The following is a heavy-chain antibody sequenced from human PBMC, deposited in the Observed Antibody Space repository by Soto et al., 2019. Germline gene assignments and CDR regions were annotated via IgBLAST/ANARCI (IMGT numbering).Heavy chain of an antibody. J-gene: IGHJ5*02. V-gene: IGHV4-59*01. D-gene: IGHD3-22*01. CDR1: GGSISSDY. Sequence: QVRLQGSGPGLVKPSETLSLTCTVSGGSISSDYWSWIRQPPGKGLEWIGYMYYSGGTNYNPSLKSRVTISIDTSKKRFSLELRSVTAADTAVYYCARAGRGYDPWGQGTLVTVSS. CDR2: MYYSGGT. CDR3: ARAGRGYDP.